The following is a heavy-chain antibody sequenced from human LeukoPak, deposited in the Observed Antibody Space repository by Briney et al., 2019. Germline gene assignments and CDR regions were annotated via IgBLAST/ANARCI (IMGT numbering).Heavy chain of an antibody. CDR2: IHHTGRT. CDR1: GDSVTTSKW. CDR3: ASWNYEELGFDY. Sequence: SETLSLTCAVSGDSVTTSKWWTWVRQPPGKGLEWIGEIHHTGRTNYNPSLKSRVIISIDKSRNHFSLKLSSVTAADTAVYYCASWNYEELGFDYWGQGTLVTVSS. V-gene: IGHV4-4*02. D-gene: IGHD1-7*01. J-gene: IGHJ4*02.